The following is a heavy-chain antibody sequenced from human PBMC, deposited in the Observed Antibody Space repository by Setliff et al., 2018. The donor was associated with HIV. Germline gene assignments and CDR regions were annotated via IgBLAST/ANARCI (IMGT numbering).Heavy chain of an antibody. D-gene: IGHD2-2*01. CDR3: AKLLPAADMAREIDS. J-gene: IGHJ4*02. CDR1: GDSISRRIYY. Sequence: SETLSLTCTVSGDSISRRIYYWGWIRQPPGKALEWIGNFYYSGSSHYNPSLKSRVTISVDTSKNQFSLKLISVSAADTAVYYCAKLLPAADMAREIDSWGQGTLVTVSS. CDR2: FYYSGSS. V-gene: IGHV4-39*01.